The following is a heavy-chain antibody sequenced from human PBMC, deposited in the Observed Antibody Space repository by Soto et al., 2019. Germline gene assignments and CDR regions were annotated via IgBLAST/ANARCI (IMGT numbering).Heavy chain of an antibody. D-gene: IGHD3-22*01. CDR3: ARFYYDSSGYLPSPYYYPYGMDV. CDR2: IKQDGSEK. CDR1: GFTFSSYW. V-gene: IGHV3-7*04. J-gene: IGHJ6*02. Sequence: GGSLRLACAASGFTFSSYWMSWVRQAPGKGLEWVANIKQDGSEKYYVDSVKGRFTISRDNAKNSLYLQMNSLRAEDTAVYYCARFYYDSSGYLPSPYYYPYGMDVWGQGTTVTVSS.